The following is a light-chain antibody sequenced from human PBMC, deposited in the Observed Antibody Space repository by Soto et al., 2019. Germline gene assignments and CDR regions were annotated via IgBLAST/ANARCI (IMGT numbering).Light chain of an antibody. CDR3: SSYTSSNTYV. CDR2: EVR. Sequence: QSALTQPASVSGSPVQSITISCTGTSSDVGAYNYVSWFQQHPGKAPKLMIYEVRDRPSGVSNRVSGSKSGNTASLTISVLRAEDEAEYYCSSYTSSNTYVFGPGTKLTVL. CDR1: SSDVGAYNY. V-gene: IGLV2-14*01. J-gene: IGLJ1*01.